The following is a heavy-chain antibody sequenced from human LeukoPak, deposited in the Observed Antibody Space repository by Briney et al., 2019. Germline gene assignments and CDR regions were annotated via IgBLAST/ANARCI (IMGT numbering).Heavy chain of an antibody. J-gene: IGHJ4*02. Sequence: PGGSLRLSCAASGFTFSSYGMHWVRQAPGKGLEWVAFIRYDGSNKYYADSEKGRFTISRDNSKNTLYLQMNSLRAEDTAVYYCAREGSSGSPYYFDYWGQGTLVTVSS. CDR3: AREGSSGSPYYFDY. V-gene: IGHV3-30*02. CDR1: GFTFSSYG. D-gene: IGHD6-19*01. CDR2: IRYDGSNK.